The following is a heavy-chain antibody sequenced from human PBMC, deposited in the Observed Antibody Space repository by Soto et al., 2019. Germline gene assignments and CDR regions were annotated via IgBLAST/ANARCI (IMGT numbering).Heavy chain of an antibody. CDR3: AREAAADPGYFDY. J-gene: IGHJ4*02. Sequence: ASVKVSCKASGGTFSSYAISWVRQAPGQGLEWMGGIIPIFGTANYAQKFQGRVTITADESTSTAYMELSSLRSEDTAVYYCAREAAADPGYFDYWGQGTLVTVSS. D-gene: IGHD6-13*01. CDR2: IIPIFGTA. V-gene: IGHV1-69*13. CDR1: GGTFSSYA.